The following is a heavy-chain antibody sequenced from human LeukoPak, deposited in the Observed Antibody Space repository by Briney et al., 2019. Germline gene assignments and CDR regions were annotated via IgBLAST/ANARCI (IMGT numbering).Heavy chain of an antibody. CDR1: GYTFTGYY. V-gene: IGHV1-2*02. CDR2: INANSGGT. Sequence: ASVKVFCKASGYTFTGYYMHWVRQAPGQGLEWMGWINANSGGTNYAQKFQGRVTMTRDTSISTAYMELSSLRAEDTAVYYCAKVSSGWYLRGLYFDYWGQGTLVTVSS. CDR3: AKVSSGWYLRGLYFDY. D-gene: IGHD6-19*01. J-gene: IGHJ4*02.